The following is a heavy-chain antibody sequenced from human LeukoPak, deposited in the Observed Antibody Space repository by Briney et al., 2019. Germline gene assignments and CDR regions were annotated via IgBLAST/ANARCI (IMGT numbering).Heavy chain of an antibody. CDR1: GFTFSSYG. Sequence: GGSLRLSCAASGFTFSSYGMHWVRQAPGKGLEWVAVIWYDGSNKYYADSVKGRFTISRDNSKNTLYLQMNSLRAEGTAVYYCARDKAGTNYYMDVWGKGTTVTVSS. CDR3: ARDKAGTNYYMDV. CDR2: IWYDGSNK. J-gene: IGHJ6*03. V-gene: IGHV3-33*01. D-gene: IGHD1-7*01.